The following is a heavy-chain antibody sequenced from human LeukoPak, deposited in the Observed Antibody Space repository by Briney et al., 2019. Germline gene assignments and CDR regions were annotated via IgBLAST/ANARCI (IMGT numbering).Heavy chain of an antibody. V-gene: IGHV4-39*01. CDR3: ARRASSAWYFDY. D-gene: IGHD6-19*01. CDR2: VYYSGST. J-gene: IGHJ4*02. CDR1: GGSISSGSYY. Sequence: SETLSLTCTVSGGSISSGSYYWSWIRQPAGKGLEWIGNVYYSGSTYYNPSLKTGVTISVDTSKNQFSLKLRSVTAADTAVYYCARRASSAWYFDYWGQGTLVTVSS.